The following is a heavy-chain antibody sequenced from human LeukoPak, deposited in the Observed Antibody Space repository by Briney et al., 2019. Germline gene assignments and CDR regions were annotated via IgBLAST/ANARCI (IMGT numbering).Heavy chain of an antibody. CDR2: IYYSGST. Sequence: PSETLSLTCTVSGGSISSGDYYWSWIRHPPGKGLEWIGYIYYSGSTYYNPSLKSRVTISVDTSKNQFSLKLSSVTAADTAVYYCARGVIGVVVPAATSYYYYGMDVWGQGTTVTVSS. CDR1: GGSISSGDYY. CDR3: ARGVIGVVVPAATSYYYYGMDV. J-gene: IGHJ6*02. V-gene: IGHV4-30-4*01. D-gene: IGHD2-2*01.